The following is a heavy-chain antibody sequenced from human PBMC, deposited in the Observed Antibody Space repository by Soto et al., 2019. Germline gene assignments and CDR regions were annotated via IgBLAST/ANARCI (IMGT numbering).Heavy chain of an antibody. CDR2: ISSSGGST. Sequence: EVQLFQSGGDLVQPGGSLRLSCAASGFTFSSYAMNWVRQAPGKGLEWVSTISSSGGSTYYADSVKGRFTISRDNSKNTLYLQINSLRAEDTAVYYCARDPSTGFADYWGQGTLVTVSS. V-gene: IGHV3-23*01. CDR1: GFTFSSYA. D-gene: IGHD3-9*01. CDR3: ARDPSTGFADY. J-gene: IGHJ4*02.